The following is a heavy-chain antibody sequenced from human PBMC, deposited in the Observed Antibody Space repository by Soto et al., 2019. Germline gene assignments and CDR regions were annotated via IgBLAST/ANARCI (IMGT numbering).Heavy chain of an antibody. V-gene: IGHV3-33*01. Sequence: GGSLRLSCAASGFTFSSYGMHWVRQAPGKGLEWVAVIWYDGSNKYYADSVKGRFTISRDNSKNTLYLQMNSLRAEDTAVYYCARGSGPYDYIWGSYPQTNAFDIWGQGTMVTVSS. CDR1: GFTFSSYG. J-gene: IGHJ3*02. CDR3: ARGSGPYDYIWGSYPQTNAFDI. CDR2: IWYDGSNK. D-gene: IGHD3-16*02.